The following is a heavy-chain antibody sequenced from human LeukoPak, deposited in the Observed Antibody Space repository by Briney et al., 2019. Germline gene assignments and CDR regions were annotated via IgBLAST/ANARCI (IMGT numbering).Heavy chain of an antibody. CDR3: ASEGVVVPAAIDYYYGMDV. J-gene: IGHJ6*02. CDR2: INPNSGGT. Sequence: ASVKVSCKPSGYTFTGYYMHWVRQAPGQGLEGMGWINPNSGGTNYAQKFQGRVTMTRDTSISTAYMELSRLRSGDTAVYYCASEGVVVPAAIDYYYGMDVWGQGTTVTVSS. CDR1: GYTFTGYY. V-gene: IGHV1-2*02. D-gene: IGHD2-2*01.